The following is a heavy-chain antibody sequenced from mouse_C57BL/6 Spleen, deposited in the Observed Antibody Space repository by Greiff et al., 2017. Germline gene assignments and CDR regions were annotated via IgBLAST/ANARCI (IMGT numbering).Heavy chain of an antibody. J-gene: IGHJ2*01. CDR2: IHPNSGST. CDR3: APVYYGNYRYYCDY. V-gene: IGHV1-64*01. D-gene: IGHD2-1*01. Sequence: QVQLQQPGAELVKPGASVKLSCKASGYTFTSYWMHWVKQRPGQGLEWIGMIHPNSGSTNYNEKFKSKATLTVDKSSSTAYMQLSSLTSEDSAVYYCAPVYYGNYRYYCDYWGQGTTLTVSS. CDR1: GYTFTSYW.